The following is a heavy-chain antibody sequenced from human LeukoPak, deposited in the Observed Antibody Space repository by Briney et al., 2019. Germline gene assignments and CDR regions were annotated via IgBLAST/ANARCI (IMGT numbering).Heavy chain of an antibody. V-gene: IGHV4-39*01. CDR3: ARRPVVPKDDDFDY. CDR1: GDSISSSTDY. Sequence: SETLSLTCTVSGDSISSSTDYWGWIRQPGGKGLEWIASIYYTGSTYYHPSLKSQLTISIDTSKNQFSLRLSSVTAVYTASYYCARRPVVPKDDDFDYWGQGTLVTVSS. J-gene: IGHJ4*02. D-gene: IGHD2-2*01. CDR2: IYYTGST.